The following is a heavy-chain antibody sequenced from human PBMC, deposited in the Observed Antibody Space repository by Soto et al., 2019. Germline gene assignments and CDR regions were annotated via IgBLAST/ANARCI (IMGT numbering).Heavy chain of an antibody. J-gene: IGHJ4*02. Sequence: SETLSLTCTVSGGSISSYYWSWIRQPPGKGLEWIGGKGLEWNGYIYYSGSTNYNPSLKSRVTLSVDTSKNQFSLKLSSVTAADTAVYYCARLGGSYAVPHFDYWGQGTLVTVSS. V-gene: IGHV4-59*08. CDR1: GGSISSYY. CDR2: IYYSGST. CDR3: ARLGGSYAVPHFDY. D-gene: IGHD1-26*01.